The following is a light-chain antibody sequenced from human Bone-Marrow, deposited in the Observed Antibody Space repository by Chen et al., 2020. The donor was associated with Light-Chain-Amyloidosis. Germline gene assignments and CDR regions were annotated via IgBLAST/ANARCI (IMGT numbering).Light chain of an antibody. CDR2: EVI. CDR3: SSYTSTSTLVV. Sequence: QSALTQPDSVSGSPGQSITISCTGTSSDVGGYNYVSWYQHHPGKAPKLMIYEVITRPSGVSNRFSASKSGNTASLTISGLQAEDEAEYYCSSYTSTSTLVVFGGGTKLTVL. V-gene: IGLV2-14*01. J-gene: IGLJ2*01. CDR1: SSDVGGYNY.